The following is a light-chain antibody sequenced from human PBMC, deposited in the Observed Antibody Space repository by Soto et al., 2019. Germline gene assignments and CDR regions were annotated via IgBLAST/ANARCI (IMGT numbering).Light chain of an antibody. Sequence: EIVMTQSPATLSVSPGETATLSSRASQSSSSNLAWYQQKPGQAPRLLIYDTSTRATGIPARFSGSGSGTEFTLTISSLQPDEFATNYCQQYISYSPRTFGQGTKVDI. CDR1: QSSSSN. CDR3: QQYISYSPRT. J-gene: IGKJ1*01. CDR2: DTS. V-gene: IGKV3-15*01.